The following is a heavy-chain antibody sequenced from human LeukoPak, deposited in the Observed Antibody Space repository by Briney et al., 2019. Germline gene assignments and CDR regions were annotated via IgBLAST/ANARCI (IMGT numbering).Heavy chain of an antibody. J-gene: IGHJ6*03. V-gene: IGHV3-21*01. CDR3: AKDSDLHCSGGSCSRGGTPMDV. D-gene: IGHD2-15*01. CDR2: ISSSSIYI. Sequence: GGSLRLSCTASGLTFSSYSMNWVRQAPGKGLEWVSSISSSSIYIYYTDSVKGRFTISRDNAKKSLYLQMNSLRAEDTAVYYCAKDSDLHCSGGSCSRGGTPMDVWGKGTTVTISS. CDR1: GLTFSSYS.